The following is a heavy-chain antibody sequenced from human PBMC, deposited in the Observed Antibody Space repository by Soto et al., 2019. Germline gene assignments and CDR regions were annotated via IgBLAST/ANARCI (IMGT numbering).Heavy chain of an antibody. Sequence: GASVKVSCKASGYTFTSYDINWVRQAPGQGLEWMGWINAGNGNTNYSQRFQGRLTFTRDTSPGTTYMELSSLTSEDTAIYYCARDDSGYSGSHYIDYFNFWGQGTLVTVSS. J-gene: IGHJ4*02. CDR1: GYTFTSYD. CDR3: ARDDSGYSGSHYIDYFNF. V-gene: IGHV1-3*01. CDR2: INAGNGNT. D-gene: IGHD1-26*01.